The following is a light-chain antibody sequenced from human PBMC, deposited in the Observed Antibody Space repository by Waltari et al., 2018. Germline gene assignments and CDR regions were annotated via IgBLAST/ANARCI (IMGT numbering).Light chain of an antibody. CDR1: QSILYSANNKNY. CDR3: QQYYRNPYT. V-gene: IGKV4-1*01. J-gene: IGKJ2*01. CDR2: WSS. Sequence: DIVVTQSPDSLAVSLGEEATIPGTCSQSILYSANNKNYLAWFQKKPGQPPKLLIYWSSTRESGVPDRFSGSGSGTEFSLTISGLQAEDVAVYYCQQYYRNPYTFGQGTNLEI.